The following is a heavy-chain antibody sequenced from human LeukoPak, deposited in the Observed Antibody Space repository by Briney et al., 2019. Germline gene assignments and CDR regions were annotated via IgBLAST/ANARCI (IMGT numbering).Heavy chain of an antibody. D-gene: IGHD1-26*01. CDR2: ISFDGGNK. CDR3: ARDGIVGSPLFKFDY. V-gene: IGHV3-30-3*01. CDR1: GFTFNNYA. J-gene: IGHJ4*02. Sequence: GGSLRLSCAASGFTFNNYAIHWGRQAPGKGLEWVAIISFDGGNKYYADSVKGRFTISRDNSKNTLYLQMNSLRAEDTAVYYCARDGIVGSPLFKFDYWGQGTLVTVSS.